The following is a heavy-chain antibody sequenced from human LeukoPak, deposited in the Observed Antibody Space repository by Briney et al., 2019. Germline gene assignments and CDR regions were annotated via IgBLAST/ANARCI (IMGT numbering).Heavy chain of an antibody. CDR3: AKDIFPCDSSGSSFDY. J-gene: IGHJ4*02. CDR2: ISWNSGSI. CDR1: GFTFDDYA. V-gene: IGHV3-9*03. Sequence: SLRLSCAASGFTFDDYAMHWVRQAPGKGLEWVSGISWNSGSIGYADSVKGRFTISRDNAKNSLYLQMNSLRAEDMALYYCAKDIFPCDSSGSSFDYWGQGTLVTVSS. D-gene: IGHD3-22*01.